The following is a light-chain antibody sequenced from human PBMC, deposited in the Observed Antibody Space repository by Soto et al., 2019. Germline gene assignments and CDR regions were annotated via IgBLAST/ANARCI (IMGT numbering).Light chain of an antibody. J-gene: IGLJ1*01. CDR3: GSYSISTTLSV. CDR1: SSDVGGYNY. CDR2: AVI. V-gene: IGLV2-14*01. Sequence: QSVLTQPASVSGSPGQSITISCTGTSSDVGGYNYVSWYPQHPGKAPKLIIYAVIHRPSGVSNRFSGAKSANTASLTISGLQAEDEADYYCGSYSISTTLSVFGTGTKLTVL.